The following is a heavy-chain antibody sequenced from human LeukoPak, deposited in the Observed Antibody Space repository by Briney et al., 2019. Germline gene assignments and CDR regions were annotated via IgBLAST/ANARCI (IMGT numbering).Heavy chain of an antibody. J-gene: IGHJ4*02. CDR2: INHSGST. V-gene: IGHV4-34*01. D-gene: IGHD3-3*01. Sequence: SSETLSLTCAVYGGSFSGYYWSWIRQPPGKGLEWIGEINHSGSTNYNPSLKSRVTISVDTSKNQFSLKLSSVTAADTAVYYCAKPYYDFWSGYYPTPYYFDYWGQGTLVTVSS. CDR1: GGSFSGYY. CDR3: AKPYYDFWSGYYPTPYYFDY.